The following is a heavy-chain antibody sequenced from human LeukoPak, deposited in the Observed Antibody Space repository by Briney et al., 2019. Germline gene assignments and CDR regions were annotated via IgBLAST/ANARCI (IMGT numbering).Heavy chain of an antibody. V-gene: IGHV4-59*01. D-gene: IGHD3-22*01. CDR1: GGSISSYY. Sequence: PSETPSLTCTVSGGSISSYYWSWIRQPPGKGLEWIGYIYYSGGTNYNPSLKSRVTISVDTSKNQFSLKLSSVTAADTAVYYCARGSGLYYYDSSGYTWFDPWGQGTLVTVSS. J-gene: IGHJ5*02. CDR3: ARGSGLYYYDSSGYTWFDP. CDR2: IYYSGGT.